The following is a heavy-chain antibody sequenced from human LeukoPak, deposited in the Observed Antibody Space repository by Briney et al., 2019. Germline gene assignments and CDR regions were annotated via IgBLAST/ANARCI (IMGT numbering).Heavy chain of an antibody. V-gene: IGHV3-33*01. CDR3: ARDRITMVRGGYDY. CDR2: IWYDGSNK. CDR1: GFTFSSYG. Sequence: GGSLRLSCAASGFTFSSYGMHWVRQAPGKGLEWVAVIWYDGSNKYYADSVKGRFTISRDNSKNTLYLQMNSLRAEDTAVYYCARDRITMVRGGYDYWGQGTLVTVSS. D-gene: IGHD3-10*01. J-gene: IGHJ4*02.